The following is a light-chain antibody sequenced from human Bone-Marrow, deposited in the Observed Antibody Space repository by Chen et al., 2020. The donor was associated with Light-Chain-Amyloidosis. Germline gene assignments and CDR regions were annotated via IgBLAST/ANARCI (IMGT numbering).Light chain of an antibody. CDR3: QQSYSTLGIT. V-gene: IGKV1-39*01. Sequence: DIQMTQSPSSLSASVGDRVTITCRASQSISSYLNWYQQKPGKAPKLLIYAASRLQSWVPSRFSGSGSGTDFTLTISSLQPEDFATYYCQQSYSTLGITFGQGTRLEIK. CDR1: QSISSY. J-gene: IGKJ5*01. CDR2: AAS.